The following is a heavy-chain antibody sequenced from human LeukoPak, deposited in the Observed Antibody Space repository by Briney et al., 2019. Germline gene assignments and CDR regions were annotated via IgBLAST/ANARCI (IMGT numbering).Heavy chain of an antibody. J-gene: IGHJ6*02. CDR1: GGSISSYY. D-gene: IGHD1-26*01. CDR3: ARDPGSYGMDV. CDR2: IYYSGST. V-gene: IGHV4-59*01. Sequence: SETLSLTCTVSGGSISSYYWSWIRQPPGKGLEWIGYIYYSGSTNYNPSLKSRVTISVDTSKNQFSLKLSSVTAEDTAVYYCARDPGSYGMDVWGQGTTVTVSS.